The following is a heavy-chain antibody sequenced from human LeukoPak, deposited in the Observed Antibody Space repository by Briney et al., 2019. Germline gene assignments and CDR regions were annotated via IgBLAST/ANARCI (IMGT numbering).Heavy chain of an antibody. CDR3: ARRFAVTLGGPYGYFDL. J-gene: IGHJ2*01. CDR1: GGSISSGSYY. Sequence: PSQTLSLTCTVSGGSISSGSYYWGWIRQPPGKGLEWIGSIYYSGSTYYNPSLKSRVTISVDTSKNQFSLKLSSVTAADTAVYYCARRFAVTLGGPYGYFDLWGRGTLVTVSS. D-gene: IGHD4-17*01. CDR2: IYYSGST. V-gene: IGHV4-39*01.